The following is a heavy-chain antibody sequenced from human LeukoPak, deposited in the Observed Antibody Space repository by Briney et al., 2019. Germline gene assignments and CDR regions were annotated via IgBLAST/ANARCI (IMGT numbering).Heavy chain of an antibody. Sequence: PSETLSLTCTVSGGSISSYYWSWIRQPPGKALEWIGDIYYTGSTNYNPSLKSRVTLSVDTSKNQFSLKLSSVTAADTAVYYCARDYTLSGSYSFDPWGQGTLVTVSS. V-gene: IGHV4-59*01. CDR3: ARDYTLSGSYSFDP. J-gene: IGHJ5*02. CDR2: IYYTGST. D-gene: IGHD1-26*01. CDR1: GGSISSYY.